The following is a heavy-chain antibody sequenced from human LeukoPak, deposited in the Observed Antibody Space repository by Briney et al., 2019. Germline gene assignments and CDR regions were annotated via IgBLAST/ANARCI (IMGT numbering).Heavy chain of an antibody. J-gene: IGHJ4*02. V-gene: IGHV3-74*01. CDR3: IGSGGWPGY. Sequence: GGSLRLSCAASGFTFSSYWMHWVRQAPGKGLVSVSRIASDGSTVYADSVKGRFTISRDNAKDTVYLQMNSLRVEDTAVYYCIGSGGWPGYWGQGTLVTVSS. CDR2: IASDGST. D-gene: IGHD1-26*01. CDR1: GFTFSSYW.